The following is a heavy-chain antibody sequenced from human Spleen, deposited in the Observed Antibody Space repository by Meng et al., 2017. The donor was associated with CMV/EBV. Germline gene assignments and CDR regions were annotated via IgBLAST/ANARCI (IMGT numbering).Heavy chain of an antibody. J-gene: IGHJ4*02. CDR1: GLTFSSYG. D-gene: IGHD3-22*01. V-gene: IGHV3-23*01. CDR2: IGATAGGT. CDR3: AKGYYYDSSGVYWTRNYFDY. Sequence: ETLSLTCAASGLTFSSYGMSWVRQAPGKGLEWVSAIGATAGGTYYADSVRGRFTISRDNSKNTLYLQMNSLRAEDTAVYYCAKGYYYDSSGVYWTRNYFDYWGQGTLVTVSS.